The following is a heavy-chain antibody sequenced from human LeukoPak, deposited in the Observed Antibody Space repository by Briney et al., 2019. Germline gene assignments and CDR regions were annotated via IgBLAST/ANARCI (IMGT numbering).Heavy chain of an antibody. V-gene: IGHV4-59*01. CDR1: GGSISSYY. Sequence: SETLSLTCTVSGGSISSYYWSWIRQPPGKGLEWIGYIYYSGSTNYSPSLKSRVTMSVDTSKNLFSLKVSSVTAADTAVYYCARGRSNYYGMDVWGQGTTVTVSS. D-gene: IGHD1-26*01. CDR3: ARGRSNYYGMDV. CDR2: IYYSGST. J-gene: IGHJ6*02.